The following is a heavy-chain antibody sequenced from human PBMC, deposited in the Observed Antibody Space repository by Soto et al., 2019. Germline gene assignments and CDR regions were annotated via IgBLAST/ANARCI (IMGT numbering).Heavy chain of an antibody. Sequence: EVQLVESGGGLVQPGGSLRLSCAASGFTVSSNYMSWVRQAPGKGLEWVSVVYSGGSTYYADSVKGRFTIPRDNSNTTLYLPMNSLRAEDTAVYYCERGRSDYWGQGTLVTVSS. CDR3: ERGRSDY. CDR1: GFTVSSNY. J-gene: IGHJ4*02. CDR2: VYSGGST. V-gene: IGHV3-66*01.